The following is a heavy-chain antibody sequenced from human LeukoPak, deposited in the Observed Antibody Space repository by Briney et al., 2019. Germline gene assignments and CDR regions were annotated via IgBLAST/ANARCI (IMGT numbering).Heavy chain of an antibody. V-gene: IGHV3-9*01. CDR3: AKVRGTYSSGYFFDY. D-gene: IGHD6-19*01. Sequence: GGSLRLSCAASGFTFDNYAMHWVRPAPGKGLEWLSIISWNSGYIGYADSVKGRFTISRDNAKKSLDLQMNSLRAEDTAFYYCAKVRGTYSSGYFFDYWGQGTLVTVSS. CDR1: GFTFDNYA. CDR2: ISWNSGYI. J-gene: IGHJ4*02.